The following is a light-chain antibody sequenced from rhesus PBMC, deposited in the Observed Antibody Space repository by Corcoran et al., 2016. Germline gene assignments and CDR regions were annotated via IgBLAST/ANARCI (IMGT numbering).Light chain of an antibody. CDR1: PSVSSS. V-gene: IGKV3-42*02. CDR3: QQDYSWPLT. CDR2: GAS. J-gene: IGKJ4*01. Sequence: EIVMTQSPATLSLSPGERATLSCRASPSVSSSLAWYQQTPGQAPKLLIYGASSRATGIPDRFSGSGSGTEFTRPISSLEPEDFGVYYCQQDYSWPLTFGGGTKVELK.